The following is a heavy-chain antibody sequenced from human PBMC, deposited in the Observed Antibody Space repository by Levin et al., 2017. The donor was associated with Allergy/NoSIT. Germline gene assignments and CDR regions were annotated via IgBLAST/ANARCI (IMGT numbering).Heavy chain of an antibody. CDR2: INGDGSST. CDR1: GFTFSSYW. V-gene: IGHV3-74*01. J-gene: IGHJ4*02. Sequence: GGSLRLSCGASGFTFSSYWMHWVRQAPGRGLVWVSRINGDGSSTTYADSVKGRVTISRDNAKNTLYLQMNSLRAEDTAVYYCAKGGGKVFDYWGQGTLVTVSS. D-gene: IGHD3-16*01. CDR3: AKGGGKVFDY.